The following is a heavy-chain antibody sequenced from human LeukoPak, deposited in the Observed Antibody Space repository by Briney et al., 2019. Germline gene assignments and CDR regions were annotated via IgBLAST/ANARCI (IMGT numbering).Heavy chain of an antibody. CDR3: AREESTSGYRFDY. D-gene: IGHD2/OR15-2a*01. V-gene: IGHV3-48*03. Sequence: VGSLRLSCVAFGLTFSTFEMVWVRQAQGGGLEWVSYIRRSRGSSVKSYADSVKGRFTISRDNAKNSLNLQMISLRAENTAVYYSAREESTSGYRFDYWGQGTLVTASS. CDR2: IRRSRGSSVK. CDR1: GLTFSTFE. J-gene: IGHJ4*02.